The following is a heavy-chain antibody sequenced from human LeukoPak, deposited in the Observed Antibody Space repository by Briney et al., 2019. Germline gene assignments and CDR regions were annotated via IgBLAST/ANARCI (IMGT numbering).Heavy chain of an antibody. D-gene: IGHD2-2*02. CDR3: ARGSAIRRDWFDP. J-gene: IGHJ5*02. Sequence: ASVKVSCKASGFTFNKYGITWVRQAPGQGLEWMGWISAYNGDTNYAQKLQGRVTMTTDTSTSTAYMELRSLRSDDTAVYYCARGSAIRRDWFDPWGQGTLVTVSS. V-gene: IGHV1-18*01. CDR1: GFTFNKYG. CDR2: ISAYNGDT.